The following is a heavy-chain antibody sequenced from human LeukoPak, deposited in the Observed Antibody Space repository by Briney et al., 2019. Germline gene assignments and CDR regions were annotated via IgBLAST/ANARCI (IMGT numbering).Heavy chain of an antibody. CDR3: ARRMRRSYRSFDY. CDR1: GGSFSGYY. Sequence: SETLSLTCAVYGGSFSGYYWSWIRQPPGKGLEWIGEINHSGSTNYNPSLKSRVTISVDTSKNQFSLKLSSVTAADTAVYYCARRMRRSYRSFDYWGQGTLVTVSS. D-gene: IGHD1-26*01. CDR2: INHSGST. J-gene: IGHJ4*02. V-gene: IGHV4-34*01.